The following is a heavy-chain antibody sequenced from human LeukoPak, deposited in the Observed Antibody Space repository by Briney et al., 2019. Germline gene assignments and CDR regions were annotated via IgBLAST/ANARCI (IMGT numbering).Heavy chain of an antibody. CDR2: ISGSGGST. V-gene: IGHV3-23*01. Sequence: GGSLRLSCAASGFTFNDYYMSWIRQAPGKGLEWVSAISGSGGSTYYADSVKGRFTISRDNSKNTLYLQMNSLRAENTAVYYCAKRVDPNYFDYWGQGTLVTVSS. CDR1: GFTFNDYY. CDR3: AKRVDPNYFDY. D-gene: IGHD3-9*01. J-gene: IGHJ4*02.